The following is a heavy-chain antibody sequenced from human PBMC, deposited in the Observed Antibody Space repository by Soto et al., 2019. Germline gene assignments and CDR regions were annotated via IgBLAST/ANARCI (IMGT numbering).Heavy chain of an antibody. CDR2: INAGNGNT. V-gene: IGHV1-3*05. CDR3: ARAVAVPADFDY. J-gene: IGHJ4*02. Sequence: QVQLVQSGAEEKKPGASVKVSCKASGYTFTSYAMHWVRQAPGQRLEWMGWINAGNGNTKYSQQFQGRVTITRDTSASTAYMELSSLRSEDTAVYYCARAVAVPADFDYWGQGTLVTVSS. D-gene: IGHD6-19*01. CDR1: GYTFTSYA.